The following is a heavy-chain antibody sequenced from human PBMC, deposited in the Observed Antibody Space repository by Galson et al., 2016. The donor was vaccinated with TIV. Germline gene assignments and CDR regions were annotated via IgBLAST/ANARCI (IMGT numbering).Heavy chain of an antibody. D-gene: IGHD2-21*01. J-gene: IGHJ4*02. Sequence: SLRLSCAASGFTFDDYGMTWVRPVPGKGLEWVADIIWNGIISDYTDSVKGRFTITNDNAKNSLYLQRNSLRSDDTALYLCARHVTCGGDCYYFDYWGQGTLVTVSS. V-gene: IGHV3-20*01. CDR3: ARHVTCGGDCYYFDY. CDR2: IIWNGIIS. CDR1: GFTFDDYG.